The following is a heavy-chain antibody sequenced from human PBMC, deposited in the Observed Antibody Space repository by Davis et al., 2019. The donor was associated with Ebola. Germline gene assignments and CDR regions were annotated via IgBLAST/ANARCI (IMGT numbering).Heavy chain of an antibody. Sequence: GESLKISCAASGLTFSSYWMNWVRQAPGKGLEWVSSVSGASAHIYYADSVKGRFTISRDNSNNMVYLHMNSLRAEDTAVYYCARDRELLGRGLDYWGQGTLVTISS. V-gene: IGHV3-23*01. D-gene: IGHD1-26*01. CDR2: VSGASAHI. J-gene: IGHJ4*02. CDR1: GLTFSSYW. CDR3: ARDRELLGRGLDY.